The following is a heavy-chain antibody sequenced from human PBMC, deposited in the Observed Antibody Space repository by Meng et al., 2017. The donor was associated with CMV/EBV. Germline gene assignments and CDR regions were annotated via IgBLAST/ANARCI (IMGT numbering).Heavy chain of an antibody. CDR1: GFIVSSDY. CDR3: ARDIAAAAGSVS. CDR2: IYSGGRS. D-gene: IGHD6-13*01. J-gene: IGHJ5*02. Sequence: GESLKILLAASGFIVSSDYMTWVRQAPGKGLELVSVIYSGGRSYYADFAQGRFTISRDTSKNTPYLQMNSLRPEDTAVYYFARDIAAAAGSVSWGQRTVVTVSS. V-gene: IGHV3-66*02.